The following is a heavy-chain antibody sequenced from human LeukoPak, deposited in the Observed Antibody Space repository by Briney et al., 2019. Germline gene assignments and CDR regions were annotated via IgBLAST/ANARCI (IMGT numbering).Heavy chain of an antibody. CDR1: GGSISSSSYY. V-gene: IGHV4-39*07. CDR3: ARDSGNLGGFDY. CDR2: IYYSGST. D-gene: IGHD1-14*01. Sequence: SETLSLTCTVTGGSISSSSYYWVWIREPPGKGLEWIGSIYYSGSTYYNPSLKSRVTISVDTSKNQFSLKLSSVTAADTAVYYCARDSGNLGGFDYWGQGTLVTVSS. J-gene: IGHJ4*02.